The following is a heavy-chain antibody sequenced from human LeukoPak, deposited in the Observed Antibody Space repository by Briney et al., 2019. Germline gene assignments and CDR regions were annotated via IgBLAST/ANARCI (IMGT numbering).Heavy chain of an antibody. Sequence: GGSLRLSCAASGFTFSSYAMSWGRQAPGKGLEWVSAISGSGGSTYYADSVKGRFTISRDNSNNTLYVKMNSLRAEDTAVYYCAKDKTQSHEYFQHWGQGTLVTVSS. CDR1: GFTFSSYA. D-gene: IGHD4-23*01. CDR2: ISGSGGST. J-gene: IGHJ1*01. V-gene: IGHV3-23*01. CDR3: AKDKTQSHEYFQH.